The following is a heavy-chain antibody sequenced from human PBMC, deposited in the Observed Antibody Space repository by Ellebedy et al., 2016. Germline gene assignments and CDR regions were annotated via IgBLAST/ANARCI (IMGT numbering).Heavy chain of an antibody. J-gene: IGHJ4*02. CDR2: IKQDGTEK. Sequence: GGSLRLSXAASRFTFSTYWMTWVRQAPGKGLEWVANIKQDGTEKYYVDSVKGRFTISRDNAKNSLYLQMNSLRAEDTAVYYCAREYCSTTTCSLDYWGQGTLVTVSS. D-gene: IGHD2-2*01. CDR1: RFTFSTYW. V-gene: IGHV3-7*01. CDR3: AREYCSTTTCSLDY.